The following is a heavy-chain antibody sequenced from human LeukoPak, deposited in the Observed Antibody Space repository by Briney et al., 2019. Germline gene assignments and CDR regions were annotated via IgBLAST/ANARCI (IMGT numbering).Heavy chain of an antibody. CDR1: GGSISSYY. Sequence: SETLSLTCTVSGGSISSYYWSWIRQSPGKGLEWIGYIYYSGSTNYNPSLKSRVTISVDTSKNQFSLKVSSVTAADTAVYYCARASGSGWPPPGFDYWGQGTLVTVSS. CDR3: ARASGSGWPPPGFDY. J-gene: IGHJ4*02. CDR2: IYYSGST. D-gene: IGHD6-19*01. V-gene: IGHV4-59*01.